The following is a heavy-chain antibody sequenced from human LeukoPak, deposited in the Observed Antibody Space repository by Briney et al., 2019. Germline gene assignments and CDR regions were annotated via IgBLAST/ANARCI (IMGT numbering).Heavy chain of an antibody. Sequence: SETLSLTCTVSGYSISSGYYWGWIRQPPGQGLEWIGSMYNSESTYYNPSLMSRVTMSVDTSKNQFSLKLNSVTAADTAVYYCARVRYDFWSGYSQPIDYWGQGILVTVSS. V-gene: IGHV4-38-2*02. J-gene: IGHJ4*02. CDR3: ARVRYDFWSGYSQPIDY. CDR2: MYNSEST. CDR1: GYSISSGYY. D-gene: IGHD3-3*01.